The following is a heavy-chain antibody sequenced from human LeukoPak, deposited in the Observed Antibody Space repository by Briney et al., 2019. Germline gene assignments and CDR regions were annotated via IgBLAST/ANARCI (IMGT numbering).Heavy chain of an antibody. CDR3: ARVTRQWLVRVRGYFDL. J-gene: IGHJ2*01. CDR1: GYTFTSYG. V-gene: IGHV1-18*01. D-gene: IGHD6-19*01. Sequence: ASVKVSCKASGYTFTSYGISWVRQAPGQGLEWMGWISAYNGNTNYAQKLQGRVTMTTDTSTSTAYMELRGLRSDDTAVYYCARVTRQWLVRVRGYFDLWGRGTLVTVSS. CDR2: ISAYNGNT.